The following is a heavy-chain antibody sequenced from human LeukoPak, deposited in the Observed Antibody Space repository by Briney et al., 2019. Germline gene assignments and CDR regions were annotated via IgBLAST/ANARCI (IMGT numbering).Heavy chain of an antibody. D-gene: IGHD3-10*01. V-gene: IGHV4-4*07. CDR1: GGSISSYY. Sequence: SETLSLTCSVSGGSISSYYWSWIRQPAEKGLEWIGRMYVSGSTNYNPSLKSRVTMSVDTSKSQFSLKLSSVTAADTAVYYCARDPGYYGSGSLGAFDIWGQGTMVTVSS. CDR3: ARDPGYYGSGSLGAFDI. CDR2: MYVSGST. J-gene: IGHJ3*02.